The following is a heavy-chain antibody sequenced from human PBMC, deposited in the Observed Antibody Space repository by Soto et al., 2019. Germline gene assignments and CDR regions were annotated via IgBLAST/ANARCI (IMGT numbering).Heavy chain of an antibody. V-gene: IGHV3-21*01. CDR2: ISSSSGYI. CDR3: ARVRSYSYGQGYGMDV. J-gene: IGHJ6*02. Sequence: GGSLRRSSASSGFTVSTYILNRLRQASGKGLEWVSSISSSSGYIYYADSVKGRFTISRDDAKNSLSLQMNSLRAEDTAVYYCARVRSYSYGQGYGMDVWGQGTTVTVSS. D-gene: IGHD5-18*01. CDR1: GFTVSTYI.